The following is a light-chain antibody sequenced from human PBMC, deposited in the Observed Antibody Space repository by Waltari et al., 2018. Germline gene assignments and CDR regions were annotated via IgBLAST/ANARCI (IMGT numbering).Light chain of an antibody. CDR1: QSISTY. Sequence: EFLFTQSTATLSLSPGERATLSCRASQSISTYLAWYQQRPGQAPRLLIYDASNRASGIPARFSGSGSGTDFTLTISSLEPEDFAVYYCQQRSDWPLAFGGGTKVEI. CDR3: QQRSDWPLA. CDR2: DAS. J-gene: IGKJ4*01. V-gene: IGKV3-11*01.